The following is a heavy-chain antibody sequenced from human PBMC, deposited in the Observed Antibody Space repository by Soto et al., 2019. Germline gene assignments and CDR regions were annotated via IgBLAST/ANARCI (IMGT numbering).Heavy chain of an antibody. J-gene: IGHJ6*02. CDR3: ARVVVVTAMVMVLSTTYYYYCMDV. D-gene: IGHD5-18*01. V-gene: IGHV1-69*13. CDR2: IIPIFGTA. Sequence: SVKVSCKASGGTFSSYAISWVRQAPGQGLEWMGGIIPIFGTANYAQKFQGRVTITADESTSTAYMELSSLRSEDTAVYYCARVVVVTAMVMVLSTTYYYYCMDVWGQGITVTV. CDR1: GGTFSSYA.